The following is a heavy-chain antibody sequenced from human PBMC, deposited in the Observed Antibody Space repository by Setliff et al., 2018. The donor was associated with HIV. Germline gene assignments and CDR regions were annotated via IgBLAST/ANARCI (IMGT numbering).Heavy chain of an antibody. Sequence: ASVKVSCKASGGTFSSYVISWVRQAPGQGPEWMGGIIPMYGVTNYAQKFQGRATITTDESTSTAYMELSSLRSEDTAVYYCALPYCSGGNCWSSASLPPAGRFDPWGQGTLVTVS. CDR1: GGTFSSYV. CDR2: IIPMYGVT. CDR3: ALPYCSGGNCWSSASLPPAGRFDP. D-gene: IGHD2-15*01. J-gene: IGHJ5*02. V-gene: IGHV1-69*05.